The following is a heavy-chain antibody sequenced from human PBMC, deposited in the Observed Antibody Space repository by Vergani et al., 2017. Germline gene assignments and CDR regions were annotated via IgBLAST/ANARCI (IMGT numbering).Heavy chain of an antibody. D-gene: IGHD3-16*01. V-gene: IGHV4-38-2*02. Sequence: QVQLQESGPGLVKPSETLSLTCSVSVYSISRGYYWGWIRQPPGKGLELIATVFHSGSAYYNPSLRRHVTISVETSKNQFSLRLTTLTAADTAVYYCARQFWVSQGVGAFETWGRGTEVSVSS. CDR2: VFHSGSA. J-gene: IGHJ3*02. CDR3: ARQFWVSQGVGAFET. CDR1: VYSISRGYY.